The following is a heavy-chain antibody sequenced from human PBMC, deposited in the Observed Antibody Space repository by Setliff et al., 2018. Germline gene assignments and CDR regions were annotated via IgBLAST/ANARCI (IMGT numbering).Heavy chain of an antibody. CDR2: IYSSGST. V-gene: IGHV4-30-4*08. CDR3: ARDLGHGGDSDY. CDR1: GGSISSGDYY. D-gene: IGHD2-21*02. Sequence: SETLSLTCTVSGGSISSGDYYWSWIRQPPGKGLEWIGYIYSSGSTYYNPSLKSRLTISRDTSKNQVSLKLNSVTATDTAVYYCARDLGHGGDSDYWGQGILVTVSS. J-gene: IGHJ4*02.